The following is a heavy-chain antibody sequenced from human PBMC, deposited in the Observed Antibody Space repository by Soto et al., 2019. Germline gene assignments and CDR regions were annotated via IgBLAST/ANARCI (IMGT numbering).Heavy chain of an antibody. J-gene: IGHJ4*02. D-gene: IGHD6-13*01. CDR2: ISPDGRQT. CDR1: GFTFSGKT. Sequence: GGSLRLSCAASGFTFSGKTIYCVRQAPAKGLEWVALISPDGRQTYYADSVKGRFTISRDNSKNTLYLQMISLRPEDTSLSWCAPGMGDTWLLDSWGQRTLVTVS. V-gene: IGHV3-30*04. CDR3: APGMGDTWLLDS.